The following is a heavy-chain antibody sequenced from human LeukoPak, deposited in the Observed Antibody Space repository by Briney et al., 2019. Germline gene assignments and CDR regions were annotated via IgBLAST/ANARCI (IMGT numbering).Heavy chain of an antibody. V-gene: IGHV3-11*01. Sequence: GGSLRLSCAASGFTVSSSYMSWIRQAPGKGLEWVSYISSSGSTIHQADSVKGRFTITRDNAKNSLYLQMNSLRAEDTAVYYCARVWYSGSYPVNYWGQGTLVTVSS. CDR1: GFTVSSSY. CDR3: ARVWYSGSYPVNY. D-gene: IGHD1-26*01. CDR2: ISSSGSTI. J-gene: IGHJ4*02.